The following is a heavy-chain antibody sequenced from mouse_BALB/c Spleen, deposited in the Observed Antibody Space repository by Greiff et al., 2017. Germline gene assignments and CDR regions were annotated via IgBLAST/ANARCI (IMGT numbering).Heavy chain of an antibody. CDR1: GFSLTSYG. V-gene: IGHV2-2*02. CDR3: ARIRDGYYLYYAMDY. D-gene: IGHD2-3*01. Sequence: VQLQQSGPGLVQPSQSLSITCTVSGFSLTSYGVHWVRQSPGKGLEWLGVIWSGGSTDYNAAFISRLSISKDNSKSQVFFKMNSLHANDTAIYYCARIRDGYYLYYAMDYWGQGTSVTVSS. J-gene: IGHJ4*01. CDR2: IWSGGST.